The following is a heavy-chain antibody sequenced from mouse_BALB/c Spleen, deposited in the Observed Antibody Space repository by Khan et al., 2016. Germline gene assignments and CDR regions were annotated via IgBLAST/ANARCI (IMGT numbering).Heavy chain of an antibody. J-gene: IGHJ4*01. Sequence: QVQLQQSGAGLVKPGASVKLSCKASGYTFTEYIIHWVKQRSGQGLEWIGWFYPLSGSRKYNEKFKDKATVTADKETSKVYMELSRLTSDASSVYFCARHDGHPHYSIHYWRQGTSVTVSS. CDR2: FYPLSGSR. CDR1: GYTFTEYI. V-gene: IGHV1-62-2*01. CDR3: ARHDGHPHYSIHY.